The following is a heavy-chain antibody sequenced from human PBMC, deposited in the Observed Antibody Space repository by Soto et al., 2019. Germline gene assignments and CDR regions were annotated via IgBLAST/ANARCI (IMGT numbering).Heavy chain of an antibody. V-gene: IGHV1-18*01. CDR2: ISAYNGNT. J-gene: IGHJ6*03. Sequence: ASVKVSCKASGYTFTSYGISWVRQAPGQGLEWMGWISAYNGNTNYAQKLQGRVTMTTDTSTSTAYMELRSLRSDDTAVYYCAREFCTVTKSYYYYYMDVWGKGTTVTVSS. CDR3: AREFCTVTKSYYYYYMDV. CDR1: GYTFTSYG. D-gene: IGHD4-17*01.